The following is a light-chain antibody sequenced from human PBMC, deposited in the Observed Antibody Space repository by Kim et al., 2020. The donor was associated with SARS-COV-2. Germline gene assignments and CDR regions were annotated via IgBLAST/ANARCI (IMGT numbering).Light chain of an antibody. J-gene: IGLJ1*01. CDR3: SSYTDTSTLV. CDR1: SSDVGGYNY. CDR2: DVG. V-gene: IGLV2-14*01. Sequence: QSALTQPASVSGSPGQSITISCTGTSSDVGGYNYVSWYQQHPGKAPKLMIYDVGDRPSGVSNRFFGSKSGNTASLTISGLQAEDEADYYCSSYTDTSTLVFGTGTKVTVL.